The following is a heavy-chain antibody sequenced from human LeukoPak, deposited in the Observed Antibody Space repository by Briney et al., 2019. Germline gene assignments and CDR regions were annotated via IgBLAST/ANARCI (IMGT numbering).Heavy chain of an antibody. CDR1: GFTFRNYW. CDR3: ARDFDG. V-gene: IGHV3-7*01. CDR2: IKEDGSKK. Sequence: PGRSLRLSCAASGFTFRNYWMSWVRQAPGKGLEWVANIKEDGSKKYYVDSVKGRFTISRDNAKNSLYLKMNSLRVEDTAVYYCARDFDGWGQGTLVTVSS. J-gene: IGHJ4*02.